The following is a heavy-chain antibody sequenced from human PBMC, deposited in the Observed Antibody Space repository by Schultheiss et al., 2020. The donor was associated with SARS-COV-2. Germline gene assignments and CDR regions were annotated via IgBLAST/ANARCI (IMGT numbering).Heavy chain of an antibody. CDR1: GFTFSSYA. CDR3: AKDPAVVRCGGVIVCDY. V-gene: IGHV3-23*01. J-gene: IGHJ4*02. CDR2: ISGSGGST. Sequence: GGSLRLSCAASGFTFSSYAISWVRQAPGKGLEWVSAISGSGGSTYYADSVKGSFTISRDNSKNTLYLQMNSLRAEDTAVYYCAKDPAVVRCGGVIVCDYWGQGTLVTVAS. D-gene: IGHD3-16*02.